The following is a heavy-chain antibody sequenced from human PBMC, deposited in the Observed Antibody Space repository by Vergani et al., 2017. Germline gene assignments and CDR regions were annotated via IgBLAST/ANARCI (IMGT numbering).Heavy chain of an antibody. Sequence: EVQLVESGGGLVQPGGSLRLSCAASGFTFSSYWMSWVRQAPGKGLEWVANIKQDGSEKYYVDSVKGRFTISRDNAKNSLYLQMNSLRAEDTAVYYCAMDYAHYYDSSGDYDVPIDYWGQGTLVTVSS. J-gene: IGHJ4*02. V-gene: IGHV3-7*04. CDR3: AMDYAHYYDSSGDYDVPIDY. CDR2: IKQDGSEK. CDR1: GFTFSSYW. D-gene: IGHD3-22*01.